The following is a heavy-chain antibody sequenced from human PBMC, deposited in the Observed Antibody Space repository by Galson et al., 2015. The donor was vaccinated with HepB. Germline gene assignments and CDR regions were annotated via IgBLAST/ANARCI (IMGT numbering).Heavy chain of an antibody. D-gene: IGHD1-26*01. V-gene: IGHV1-18*01. CDR2: VSAYNGHT. CDR1: GYTSTTYS. J-gene: IGHJ2*01. CDR3: ARRTSVGVSEKYWYFDL. Sequence: SVKVSCKGFGYTSTTYSISWVRQAPGQGLEWMGWVSAYNGHTNYAQNLQGRVTMTTDTSTDASNNRVSLNLSSVTAADTALYFCARRTSVGVSEKYWYFDLWGRGTLVTVSS.